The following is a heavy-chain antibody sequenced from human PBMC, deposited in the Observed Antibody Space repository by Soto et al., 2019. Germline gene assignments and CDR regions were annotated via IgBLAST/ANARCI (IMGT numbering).Heavy chain of an antibody. J-gene: IGHJ3*02. D-gene: IGHD4-17*01. CDR3: ARNSRGPYGDYGNDAFDI. V-gene: IGHV1-3*01. Sequence: ASVKVSCNASGYTFTSYAMHWVRQAPGQMLEWMGWINAGNGNTKYSQKFQGRVTITRDTSASTAYMELSSLRSEDTAVYYCARNSRGPYGDYGNDAFDIWGQGTMVTVSS. CDR1: GYTFTSYA. CDR2: INAGNGNT.